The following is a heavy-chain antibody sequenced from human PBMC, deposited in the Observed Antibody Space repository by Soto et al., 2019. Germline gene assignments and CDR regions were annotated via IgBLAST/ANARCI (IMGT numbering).Heavy chain of an antibody. CDR1: GYTFNTYG. Sequence: GPGVKKPGASVKVSCKASGYTFNTYGITWVRQAPGQGLEWMAWINAYNGNRIYAQNFQGRVTVTTDTSTSAAYMELMSLTSDAPAVYFCARERDRVADIWGLGTMVTVSS. CDR3: ARERDRVADI. J-gene: IGHJ3*02. V-gene: IGHV1-18*01. CDR2: INAYNGNR. D-gene: IGHD2-15*01.